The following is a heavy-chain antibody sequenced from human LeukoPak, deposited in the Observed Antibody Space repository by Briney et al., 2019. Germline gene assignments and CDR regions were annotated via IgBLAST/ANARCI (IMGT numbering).Heavy chain of an antibody. CDR1: GGPISSGGYY. Sequence: PSETLSLTRTVSGGPISSGGYYWSWIRQHPGKGLEWIGYIYYSGGTYYNPSLKSRVTISVDTSKNQFSLKLSSVTAADTAVYYCASTDYGGYFDYWGQGTLVTVSS. CDR3: ASTDYGGYFDY. CDR2: IYYSGGT. D-gene: IGHD4-23*01. J-gene: IGHJ4*02. V-gene: IGHV4-31*03.